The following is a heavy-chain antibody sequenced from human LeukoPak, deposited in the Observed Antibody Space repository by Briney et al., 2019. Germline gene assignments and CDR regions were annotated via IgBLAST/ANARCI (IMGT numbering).Heavy chain of an antibody. Sequence: PGGSLRLSCAASGMSVSSNYIMWVRQPPGKGLEWVSSIYTGGSTYYADAVKGRFTISRDNSKNTVNLQMNSLRAEDTAVYYCARRHTSGYPYFDYRGQGTLVTVSS. CDR1: GMSVSSNY. D-gene: IGHD3-22*01. CDR2: IYTGGST. V-gene: IGHV3-66*01. CDR3: ARRHTSGYPYFDY. J-gene: IGHJ4*02.